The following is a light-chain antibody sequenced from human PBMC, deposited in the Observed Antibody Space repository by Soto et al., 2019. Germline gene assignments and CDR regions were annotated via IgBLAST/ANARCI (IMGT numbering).Light chain of an antibody. Sequence: QSVLTQPPSASATPGQRVTISCSGSSSNIGSDVVFWYQQLPGTAPKLLIYRNNQRPSGVPDRFSGSKSGTSGSLATRGLRAQDEADDYCAAWDHRLSGLMIGGGTQLTVL. CDR1: SSNIGSDV. V-gene: IGLV1-47*01. J-gene: IGLJ2*01. CDR2: RNN. CDR3: AAWDHRLSGLM.